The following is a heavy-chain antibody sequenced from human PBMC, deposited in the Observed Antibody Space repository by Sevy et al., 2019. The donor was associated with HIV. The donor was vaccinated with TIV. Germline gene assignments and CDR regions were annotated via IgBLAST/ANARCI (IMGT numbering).Heavy chain of an antibody. Sequence: SETLYLTCTVSGGSVSSGSYYWTWIRQPPGKGLECIGYMYYTGSTNYNPSLRSRVTISADTSKNQFSLKLSSVTAADTALYYCAKMGGLTDYGMDVWGQGTTVTVSS. D-gene: IGHD1-26*01. V-gene: IGHV4-61*01. CDR3: AKMGGLTDYGMDV. CDR2: MYYTGST. J-gene: IGHJ6*02. CDR1: GGSVSSGSYY.